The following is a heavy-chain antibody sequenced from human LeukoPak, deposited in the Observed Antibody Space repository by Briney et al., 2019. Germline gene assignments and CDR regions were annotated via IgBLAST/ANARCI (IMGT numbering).Heavy chain of an antibody. CDR2: ISSSSSYI. CDR3: ARDREQWLALDY. Sequence: GRSLRLSCAASGFTFSSYAMHWVRQAPGKGLEWVSSISSSSSYIYCADSVKGRFTISRDNAKNSLYLQMNSLRAEDTAVYYCARDREQWLALDYWGQGTLVTVSS. D-gene: IGHD6-19*01. V-gene: IGHV3-21*01. J-gene: IGHJ4*02. CDR1: GFTFSSYA.